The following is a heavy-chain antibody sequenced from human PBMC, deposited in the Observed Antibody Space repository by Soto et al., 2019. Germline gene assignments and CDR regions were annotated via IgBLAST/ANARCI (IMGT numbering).Heavy chain of an antibody. V-gene: IGHV5-10-1*01. CDR2: IDPSDSYT. Sequence: PGESLKISCKGSGYSFTSYWISWVRQMPGKGLEWMGRIDPSDSYTNYSPSFQGHVTISADKSISTAYLQWSSLKASDTAMYYCARSRTVTTLMSGYYYYGMDVWSQGTTVTVSS. D-gene: IGHD4-4*01. CDR3: ARSRTVTTLMSGYYYYGMDV. CDR1: GYSFTSYW. J-gene: IGHJ6*02.